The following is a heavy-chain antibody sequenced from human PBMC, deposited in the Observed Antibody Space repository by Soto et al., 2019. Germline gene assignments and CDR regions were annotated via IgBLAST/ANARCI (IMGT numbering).Heavy chain of an antibody. CDR3: ARGKLAQYYYDSSGYYGA. Sequence: SETLSLTCTVSGGSISSGGYYWSWIRQHPGKGLEWIGYIYYSGSTYYNPSLKSRVTISVDTSKNQFSLKLSSVTAADTAVYYCARGKLAQYYYDSSGYYGAWGQGTLVSVSS. D-gene: IGHD3-22*01. CDR1: GGSISSGGYY. V-gene: IGHV4-31*03. J-gene: IGHJ4*02. CDR2: IYYSGST.